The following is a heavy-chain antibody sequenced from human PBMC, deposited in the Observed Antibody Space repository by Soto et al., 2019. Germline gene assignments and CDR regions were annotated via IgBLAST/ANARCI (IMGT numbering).Heavy chain of an antibody. J-gene: IGHJ6*02. Sequence: EVQLVESGGGLVQPGGSLRLSCAASGFNFSSLEMNWVRQAPGMGLEWVSYISTRGSTINYEDSVKGRFTISRDNAKNSVYLQMSSLRAEDSAVYYCAKHAGNVSRGFYGIDVWGQGTTVTVSS. D-gene: IGHD3-10*01. V-gene: IGHV3-48*03. CDR2: ISTRGSTI. CDR3: AKHAGNVSRGFYGIDV. CDR1: GFNFSSLE.